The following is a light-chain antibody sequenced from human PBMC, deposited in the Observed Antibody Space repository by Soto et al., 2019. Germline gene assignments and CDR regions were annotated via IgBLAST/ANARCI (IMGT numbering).Light chain of an antibody. V-gene: IGKV3-20*01. CDR2: GAS. CDR3: QQYRSSPPIT. CDR1: QSVSSSY. Sequence: EIVLTQSPGTLSLSPGERASLSCRASQSVSSSYLAWYQQKPGQAPRLLIYGASSRATGIPDRFSGSGSGTDFALTISRLETEDFAVYYCQQYRSSPPITFGQGTRLEIK. J-gene: IGKJ5*01.